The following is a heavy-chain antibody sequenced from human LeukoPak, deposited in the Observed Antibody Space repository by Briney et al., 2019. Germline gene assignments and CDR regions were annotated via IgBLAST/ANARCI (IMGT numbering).Heavy chain of an antibody. J-gene: IGHJ4*02. D-gene: IGHD1-26*01. Sequence: SETLSLTCTVSGGSIRSYYWSWIRQPPGKGLECIGYIYYIGSTNYNPSLKSRVTISLDTSKSQFSLKLTSVTPADTAVYYCARDSSGSYLAGPTGFDYWGQGTLVTVSS. V-gene: IGHV4-59*01. CDR2: IYYIGST. CDR1: GGSIRSYY. CDR3: ARDSSGSYLAGPTGFDY.